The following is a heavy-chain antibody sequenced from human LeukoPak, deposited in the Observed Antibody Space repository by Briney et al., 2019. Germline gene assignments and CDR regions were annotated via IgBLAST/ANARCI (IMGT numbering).Heavy chain of an antibody. CDR3: ARDLNREDFDY. V-gene: IGHV3-33*01. CDR1: GFSFSSYD. J-gene: IGHJ4*02. CDR2: IWLDGSAE. D-gene: IGHD1-14*01. Sequence: GGSLRLSCAASGFSFSSYDMHWVRQAPGKGLEWVAVIWLDGSAEYYGDSVKGRFTVSRDNSKNTLYLQMDSLRVEDTAVYYCARDLNREDFDYWGQGTLVAVSS.